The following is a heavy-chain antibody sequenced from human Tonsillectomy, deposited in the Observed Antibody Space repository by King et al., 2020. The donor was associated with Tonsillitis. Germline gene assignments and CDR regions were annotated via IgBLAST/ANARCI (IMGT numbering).Heavy chain of an antibody. D-gene: IGHD5-18*01. J-gene: IGHJ4*02. CDR2: IYYSGST. CDR1: GGSISSYY. V-gene: IGHV4-59*01. Sequence: VQLQESGPGLVKPSETLSLTCTVSGGSISSYYWSWIRQPPGKGLEWIGYIYYSGSTNYNPSLKSRVTISVDTSKNQFSLTLSSVTAADTAVYYCAREVVDTAKGWDYWGQGTLVTVSS. CDR3: AREVVDTAKGWDY.